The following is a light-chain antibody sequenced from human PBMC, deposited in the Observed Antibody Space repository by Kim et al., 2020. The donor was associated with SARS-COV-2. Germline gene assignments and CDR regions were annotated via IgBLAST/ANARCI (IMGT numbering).Light chain of an antibody. CDR1: SRAVGGLNY. V-gene: IGLV2-8*01. Sequence: QPVTIACTETSRAVGGLNYDTWYQHPPGKAPKLMIYEVSKRPSGVPARFSGSKSGNTASLTVSGLQAEDEADYYCSSYAGSNNLEFGGGTQLTVL. CDR2: EVS. CDR3: SSYAGSNNLE. J-gene: IGLJ2*01.